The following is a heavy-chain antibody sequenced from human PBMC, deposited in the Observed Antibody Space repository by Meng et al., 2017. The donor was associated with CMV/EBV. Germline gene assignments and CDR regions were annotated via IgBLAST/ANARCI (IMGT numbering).Heavy chain of an antibody. Sequence: GESLKICCAASGFTFSSSGMHWVRQAPGKRQEWVAVIRNDGSNKYYADSVKGRFTISRDNSKTTLFLQMNSLRAEDTAAYYCAKEAGRYSGYDFGSYYYYYGMDVWGQGTTVTVSS. J-gene: IGHJ6*02. CDR2: IRNDGSNK. D-gene: IGHD5-12*01. CDR1: GFTFSSSG. CDR3: AKEAGRYSGYDFGSYYYYYGMDV. V-gene: IGHV3-30*02.